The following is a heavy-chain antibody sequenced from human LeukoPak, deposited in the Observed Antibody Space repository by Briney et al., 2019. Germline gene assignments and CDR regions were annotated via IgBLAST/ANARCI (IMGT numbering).Heavy chain of an antibody. Sequence: GGSLRLSCAASGFTFSGSAMHWVRQASGKGLEWVGRIRSKANSYATAYAASVKGRFTISRDDSKNTAYLQMNSLKTEDTAVYYCTRRSAEDSSGYWGSWGQGTMVTVSS. V-gene: IGHV3-73*01. CDR1: GFTFSGSA. CDR3: TRRSAEDSSGYWGS. CDR2: IRSKANSYAT. J-gene: IGHJ3*01. D-gene: IGHD3-22*01.